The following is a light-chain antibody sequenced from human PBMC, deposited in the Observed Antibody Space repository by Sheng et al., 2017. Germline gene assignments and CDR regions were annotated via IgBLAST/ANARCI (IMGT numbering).Light chain of an antibody. CDR3: QKYNSALRT. CDR2: KAS. Sequence: DIQMTQSPSTLSASVGDRVTITCRASQSISSWLAWYQQKPGKAPKLLIYKASSLESGVPSRFSGSGSGTEFTLTISSLQPDDFATYYCQKYNSALRTFGGGTKVDI. CDR1: QSISSW. V-gene: IGKV1-5*03. J-gene: IGKJ4*01.